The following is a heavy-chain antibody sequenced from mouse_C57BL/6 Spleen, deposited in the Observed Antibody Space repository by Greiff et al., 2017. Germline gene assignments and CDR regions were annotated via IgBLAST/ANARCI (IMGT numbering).Heavy chain of an antibody. V-gene: IGHV1-9*01. CDR2: ILPGSGST. CDR3: ARRGYYYGSSGYFDY. D-gene: IGHD1-1*01. Sequence: QVQLQQSGAELMKPGASVKLSCKATGYTFTGYWIEWVKQRPGHGLEWIGEILPGSGSTNYNEKFKGKATFTADKSSNTAYMQLSSLTTEDSAIYYCARRGYYYGSSGYFDYWGQGTTLTVSS. J-gene: IGHJ2*01. CDR1: GYTFTGYW.